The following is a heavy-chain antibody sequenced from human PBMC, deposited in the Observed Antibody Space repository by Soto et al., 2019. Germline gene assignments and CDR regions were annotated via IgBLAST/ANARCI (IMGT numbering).Heavy chain of an antibody. CDR2: INHSGST. D-gene: IGHD2-2*01. V-gene: IGHV4-34*01. Sequence: PSETLSLTCAVYGGSFSGFYWSWIRQPPEKGLEWIGEINHSGSTNFHPSLKSRVTISVDTSKNQFSLKLSSVTAAGTAVYYCAREADCSSTSCFSGGNWFDPWGQGTLVTVSS. J-gene: IGHJ5*02. CDR1: GGSFSGFY. CDR3: AREADCSSTSCFSGGNWFDP.